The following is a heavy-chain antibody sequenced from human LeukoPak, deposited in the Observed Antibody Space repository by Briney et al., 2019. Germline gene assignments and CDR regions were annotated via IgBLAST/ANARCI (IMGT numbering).Heavy chain of an antibody. V-gene: IGHV4-4*02. J-gene: IGHJ4*02. CDR2: IYHSGST. D-gene: IGHD5-12*01. Sequence: PSETLSLTCAVSGGSISSSNWWSWVRQPPGKGLEWIGEIYHSGSTNYNPSLKSRVTISVDKSKNQFSLKLSSVTAADTAVYYCARISGYSGYDFDYWGQRTLVTVSS. CDR1: GGSISSSNW. CDR3: ARISGYSGYDFDY.